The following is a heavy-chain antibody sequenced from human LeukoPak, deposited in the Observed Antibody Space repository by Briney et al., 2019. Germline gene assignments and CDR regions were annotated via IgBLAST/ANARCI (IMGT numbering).Heavy chain of an antibody. J-gene: IGHJ4*02. D-gene: IGHD1-7*01. V-gene: IGHV3-7*01. CDR3: AREDDWNYEDY. CDR2: IKQDGSEK. CDR1: W. Sequence: GGSLRLSCAAYWMSWVRQAPGKGLEWVANIKQDGSEKYYVDSVKGRFTISRGNAKNSLYLQMNSLRAEDTAVYYCAREDDWNYEDYWGQGTLVTVSS.